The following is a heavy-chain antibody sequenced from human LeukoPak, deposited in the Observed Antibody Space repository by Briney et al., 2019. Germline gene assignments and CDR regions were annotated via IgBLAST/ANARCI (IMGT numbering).Heavy chain of an antibody. Sequence: GGSLRLSCAGSRLPFSIAWMTWVRQAPGKGLEWVSYISSSSSTIYYADSVKGRFTISRDNAKNSLYLQMNSLRAEDTAVYYCARVYSTIYGDYGDYWGQGTLVTVSS. CDR2: ISSSSSTI. CDR3: ARVYSTIYGDYGDY. J-gene: IGHJ4*02. CDR1: RLPFSIAW. D-gene: IGHD4-17*01. V-gene: IGHV3-48*01.